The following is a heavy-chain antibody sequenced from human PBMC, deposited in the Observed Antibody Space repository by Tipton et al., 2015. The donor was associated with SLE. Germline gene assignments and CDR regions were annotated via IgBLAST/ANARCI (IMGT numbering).Heavy chain of an antibody. Sequence: TLSLTCAVYGGSFSGYYWSWIRQPPGKGLEWIGEINHSGSTYYNPSLKSRVTISVDTSKNQFSLKLSSVTAADTAVYYCARHCPTMVRGGDAFDIWGQGTMVTVSS. CDR2: INHSGST. CDR1: GGSFSGYY. D-gene: IGHD3-10*01. J-gene: IGHJ3*02. CDR3: ARHCPTMVRGGDAFDI. V-gene: IGHV4-34*01.